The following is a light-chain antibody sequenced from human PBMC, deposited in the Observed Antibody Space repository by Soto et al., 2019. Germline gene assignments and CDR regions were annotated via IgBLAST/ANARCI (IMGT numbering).Light chain of an antibody. CDR3: SSYAGRDSWI. CDR2: EVN. CDR1: SRDIGNYNY. V-gene: IGLV2-8*01. Sequence: QSVLTQPASVSGSPGQSITISCTGTSRDIGNYNYVSWYQHHPGKAPKLIIYEVNRRPSGVPDRFSGSKSGNTASLTVSGLQAEDEADYHCSSYAGRDSWIFGGGTQLTVL. J-gene: IGLJ2*01.